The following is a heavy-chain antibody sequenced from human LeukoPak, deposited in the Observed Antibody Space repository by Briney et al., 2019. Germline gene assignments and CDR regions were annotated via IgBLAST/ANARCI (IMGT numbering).Heavy chain of an antibody. CDR3: AKDIAAIFTYFDY. CDR1: GFTFDDYA. CDR2: ISWNSGRI. V-gene: IGHV3-9*01. Sequence: GGSLRLSCAASGFTFDDYAIHWVRQAPGKGLEWVSGISWNSGRIGYADSVKGRFTISRDNAKNSLYLQMNSLRAEDTALYYCAKDIAAIFTYFDYWGQGALVTVSS. D-gene: IGHD5-18*01. J-gene: IGHJ4*02.